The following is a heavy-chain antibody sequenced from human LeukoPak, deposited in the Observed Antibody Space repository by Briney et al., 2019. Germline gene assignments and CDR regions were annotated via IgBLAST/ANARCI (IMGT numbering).Heavy chain of an antibody. Sequence: SEALSLTCTVSGGSISSHYWSWIRQPPGKGLEWIGYFYYSGSTNYNPSLESRVTISMDTSKNQFSLKLRSVTAADTAVYYCARRGSTFPEGWFDPWGQGTLVIVSS. CDR2: FYYSGST. V-gene: IGHV4-59*08. CDR1: GGSISSHY. D-gene: IGHD2-21*01. CDR3: ARRGSTFPEGWFDP. J-gene: IGHJ5*02.